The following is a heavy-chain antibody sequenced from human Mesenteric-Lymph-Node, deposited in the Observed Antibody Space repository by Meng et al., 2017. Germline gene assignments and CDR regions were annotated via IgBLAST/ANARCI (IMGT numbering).Heavy chain of an antibody. Sequence: QGQLEQSGDEVKKPGSSVKVSCKASGGTFSSYAISWVRQAPGQGLEWMGGIIPIFGTANYAQKFQGRVTITADESTSTAYMELSSLRSEDTAVYYCASSIFGVVIISPLGYWGQGTLVTVSS. V-gene: IGHV1-69*01. CDR3: ASSIFGVVIISPLGY. CDR2: IIPIFGTA. D-gene: IGHD3-3*01. J-gene: IGHJ4*02. CDR1: GGTFSSYA.